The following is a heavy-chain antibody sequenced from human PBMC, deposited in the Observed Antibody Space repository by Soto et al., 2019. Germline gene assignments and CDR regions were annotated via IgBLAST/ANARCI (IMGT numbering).Heavy chain of an antibody. Sequence: GGSLRLSCAASGFTFSDYYMSWIRQAPGKGLEWVSYISSSGSTIFYADSVKGRFTISRDNAKNSLYLQMNSLRAEDTAVYYCARSSYYDSSGPFDYWGQGTLVTVSS. V-gene: IGHV3-11*01. CDR1: GFTFSDYY. CDR3: ARSSYYDSSGPFDY. CDR2: ISSSGSTI. J-gene: IGHJ4*02. D-gene: IGHD3-22*01.